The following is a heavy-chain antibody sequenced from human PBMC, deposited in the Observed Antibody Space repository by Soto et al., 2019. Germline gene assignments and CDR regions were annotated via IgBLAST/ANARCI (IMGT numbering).Heavy chain of an antibody. J-gene: IGHJ5*02. CDR2: IYWDDDK. CDR1: GFSLSTSGVG. Sequence: QITLKESGPTLVKPTQTLTLTCTFSGFSLSTSGVGVGWIRQPPGKALEWLALIYWDDDKRYSPSLKSRLTITKDTSKNPVVLTMTNMDPVETATYYCALTYYGSGSYYNVRWFDPWGQGTLVTVSS. D-gene: IGHD3-10*01. V-gene: IGHV2-5*02. CDR3: ALTYYGSGSYYNVRWFDP.